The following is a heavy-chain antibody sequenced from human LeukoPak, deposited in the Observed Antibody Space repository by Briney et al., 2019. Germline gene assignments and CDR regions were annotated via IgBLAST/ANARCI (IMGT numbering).Heavy chain of an antibody. Sequence: PPQTLSLTCTVSGGSINSGGYYWTWIRQPPGEGLEWIAYFSHSGSTFYNPSLKSRVTISVDTSKNQFSLKLSSVTAADTAVYYCASGPRAYGSGSYYIGYWGQGTLVTVSS. CDR1: GGSINSGGYY. D-gene: IGHD3-10*01. J-gene: IGHJ4*02. CDR3: ASGPRAYGSGSYYIGY. CDR2: FSHSGST. V-gene: IGHV4-30-2*02.